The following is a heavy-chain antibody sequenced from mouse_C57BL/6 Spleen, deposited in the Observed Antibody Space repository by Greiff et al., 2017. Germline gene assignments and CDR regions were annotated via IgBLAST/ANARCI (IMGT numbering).Heavy chain of an antibody. J-gene: IGHJ4*01. CDR1: GYTFTSYG. V-gene: IGHV1-58*01. D-gene: IGHD2-1*01. CDR2: IYIGNGYT. CDR3: ARSPSMVRYAMDY. Sequence: EVMLVESGAELVRPGSSVKMSCTTSGYTFTSYGINWVKQRPGQGLEWIGYIYIGNGYTEYNEKFKGKATLTSDTSSSTAYMQLSSLTSEDSAIYFFARSPSMVRYAMDYWGQGTSVTVSS.